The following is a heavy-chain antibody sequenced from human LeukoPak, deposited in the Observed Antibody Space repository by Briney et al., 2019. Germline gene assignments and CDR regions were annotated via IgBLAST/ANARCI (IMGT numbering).Heavy chain of an antibody. V-gene: IGHV3-21*01. CDR3: ARSSSGTYLLDY. D-gene: IGHD3-10*01. J-gene: IGHJ4*02. Sequence: GGSLRLSCAASGFTFSNYNMNWVRQAPGKGLEWVSSISSGSSYIYYADSVKGRFTISGDNAKNSLYLQMNSLRAEDTAVYYCARSSSGTYLLDYWGQGTLVTVSS. CDR1: GFTFSNYN. CDR2: ISSGSSYI.